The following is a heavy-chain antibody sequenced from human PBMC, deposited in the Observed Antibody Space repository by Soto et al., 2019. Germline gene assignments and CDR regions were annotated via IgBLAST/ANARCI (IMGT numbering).Heavy chain of an antibody. J-gene: IGHJ4*02. Sequence: SHTLSVTCAIYGSSVSSKIPAWHSIRQSPSRALEWLGRTYYRSKWSSNYALSVKSRITINPDTSTKQFSLQLRSVTPDDAAMYYCARNGDYLVDYWGQGTLVTVSS. D-gene: IGHD6-6*01. V-gene: IGHV6-1*01. CDR1: GSSVSSKIPA. CDR3: ARNGDYLVDY. CDR2: TYYRSKWSS.